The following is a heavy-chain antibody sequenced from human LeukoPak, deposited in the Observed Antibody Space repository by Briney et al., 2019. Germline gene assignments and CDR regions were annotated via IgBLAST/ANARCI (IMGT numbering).Heavy chain of an antibody. J-gene: IGHJ3*02. Sequence: GGSLRLSCAASGFTFSSYWMSWVRQAPGKGLEWVANIKQDGSEKYYVDSVKGRFTISRDNAKNSLYLQMNSLRAGDTAVYYCARVLTARSGGYDAFDMWGQGTMVTVSS. CDR3: ARVLTARSGGYDAFDM. V-gene: IGHV3-7*01. D-gene: IGHD6-25*01. CDR1: GFTFSSYW. CDR2: IKQDGSEK.